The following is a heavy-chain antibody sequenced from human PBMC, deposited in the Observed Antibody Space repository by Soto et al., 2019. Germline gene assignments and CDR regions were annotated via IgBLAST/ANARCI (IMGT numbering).Heavy chain of an antibody. Sequence: ASVKVSCKASGYTFTSYAMHWVRQAPGQRLEWMGWINAGNGNTKYSQKFQGRVTITRDTSASTAYMELSSLRSEDTAVYYCARASIVVVVASYYYGMDVWGQGTTVTGSS. D-gene: IGHD2-15*01. CDR3: ARASIVVVVASYYYGMDV. V-gene: IGHV1-3*01. J-gene: IGHJ6*02. CDR1: GYTFTSYA. CDR2: INAGNGNT.